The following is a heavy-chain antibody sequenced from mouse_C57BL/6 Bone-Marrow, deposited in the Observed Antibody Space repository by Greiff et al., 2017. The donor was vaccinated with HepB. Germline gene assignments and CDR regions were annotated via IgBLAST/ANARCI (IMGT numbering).Heavy chain of an antibody. CDR2: ISSGSSTI. CDR3: ARRDGYYWYFDV. J-gene: IGHJ1*03. D-gene: IGHD2-3*01. V-gene: IGHV5-17*01. Sequence: EVKLEESGGGLVKPGGSLKLSCAASGFTFSDYGMHWVRQAPEKGLEWVAYISSGSSTIYYADTVKGRFTISRDNAKNTLFLQMTSLRSEDTAMYYCARRDGYYWYFDVWGTGTTVTVSS. CDR1: GFTFSDYG.